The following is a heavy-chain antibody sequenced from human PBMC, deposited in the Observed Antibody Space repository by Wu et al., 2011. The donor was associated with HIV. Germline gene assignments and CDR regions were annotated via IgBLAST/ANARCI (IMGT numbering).Heavy chain of an antibody. CDR3: AREDERQWLSQ. CDR1: RDTFSRYL. CDR2: ITPVFETT. J-gene: IGHJ4*02. Sequence: QVQLAQSGTEVKRPGSSVKVSCKASRDTFSRYLISWVRQGPGQGLEWMGGITPVFETTNYAQRFQDRVTITADESTSTAYLEIHSLTSHDTATYFCAREDERQWLSQWGQGTQVTVSS. D-gene: IGHD6-19*01. V-gene: IGHV1-69*12.